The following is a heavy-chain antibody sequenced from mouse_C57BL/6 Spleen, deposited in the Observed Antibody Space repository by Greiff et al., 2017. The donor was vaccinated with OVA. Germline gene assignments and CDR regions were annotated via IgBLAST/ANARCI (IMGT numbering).Heavy chain of an antibody. CDR3: AREYYGSSFDY. V-gene: IGHV1-76*01. CDR1: GYTFTDYY. D-gene: IGHD1-1*01. J-gene: IGHJ2*01. CDR2: IYPGSGNT. Sequence: VKLQESGAELVRPGASVKLSCKASGYTFTDYYINWVKQRPGQGLEWIARIYPGSGNTYYNEKFKGKATLTAEKSSSTAYMQLSSLTSEDSAVYFCAREYYGSSFDYWGQGTTLTVSS.